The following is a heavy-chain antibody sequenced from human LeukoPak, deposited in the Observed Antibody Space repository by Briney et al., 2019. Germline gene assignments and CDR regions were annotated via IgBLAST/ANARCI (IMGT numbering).Heavy chain of an antibody. D-gene: IGHD3-22*01. CDR1: GFPFSNYA. CDR3: AKGLGTSGYHDY. J-gene: IGHJ4*02. Sequence: PGGSLRLSCAASGFPFSNYAMNWVRQAPGKGLERVSGISDSGDRTYYADSVKGRFTISRDNSKNMLYLQMNSLRAEDTALYYCAKGLGTSGYHDYWGQGTLVTVSS. CDR2: ISDSGDRT. V-gene: IGHV3-23*01.